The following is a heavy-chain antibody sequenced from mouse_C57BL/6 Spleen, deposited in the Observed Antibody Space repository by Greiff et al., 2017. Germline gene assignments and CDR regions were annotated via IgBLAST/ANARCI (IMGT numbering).Heavy chain of an antibody. D-gene: IGHD2-2*01. CDR3: ARTSTMVTPFDY. V-gene: IGHV5-17*01. Sequence: VQLKASGGGLVKPGGSLKLSCAASGFTFSDYGMHWVRQAPEKGLEWVAYISSGSSTIYYADTVKGRFTISRDNAKNTLFLQMTSLRSEDTAMYYCARTSTMVTPFDYWGQGTTLTVSS. J-gene: IGHJ2*01. CDR2: ISSGSSTI. CDR1: GFTFSDYG.